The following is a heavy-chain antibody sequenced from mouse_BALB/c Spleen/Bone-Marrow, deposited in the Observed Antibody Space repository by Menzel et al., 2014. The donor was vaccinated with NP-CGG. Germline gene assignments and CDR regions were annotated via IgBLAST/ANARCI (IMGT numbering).Heavy chain of an antibody. J-gene: IGHJ4*01. V-gene: IGHV5-12-1*01. CDR1: GFAFSSYD. Sequence: EVQLQESGGGLVKPGGSLKLSRAASGFAFSSYDMSWVRQTPEKRLEWVAYISSGGGSTYYPDTVKGRFTISRDNAKNTLYLQMSSLKSEDTAMYYCARRYGYGAMDYWGQGTSVTVSS. CDR2: ISSGGGST. D-gene: IGHD1-2*01. CDR3: ARRYGYGAMDY.